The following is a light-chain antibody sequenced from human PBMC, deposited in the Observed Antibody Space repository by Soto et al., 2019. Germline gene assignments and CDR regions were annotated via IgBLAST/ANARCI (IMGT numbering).Light chain of an antibody. V-gene: IGLV1-44*01. Sequence: QSVLTQPPLASGTPGQRVTFSCSGSSSNIGGNTVSWFQHLPRTAPKLLIFSNSQRPSGVPDRFSGAKSGTSASLAISGLQSEDEANYYCATWDDGLSAYVFGTGTKLTVL. CDR2: SNS. CDR3: ATWDDGLSAYV. CDR1: SSNIGGNT. J-gene: IGLJ1*01.